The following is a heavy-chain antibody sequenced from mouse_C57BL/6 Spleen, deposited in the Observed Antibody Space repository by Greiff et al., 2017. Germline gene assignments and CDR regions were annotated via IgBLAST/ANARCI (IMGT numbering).Heavy chain of an antibody. CDR2: INPYNGGT. CDR1: GYTFTDYY. CDR3: ARLALGDWYFDV. J-gene: IGHJ1*03. Sequence: VQLQQSGPVLVKPGASVKMSCKASGYTFTDYYMNWVKQSHGKSLEWIGVINPYNGGTSYNQKFKGKATLTVDKSSSTAYMELNSLTSEDSAVYYCARLALGDWYFDVWGTGTTVTVSS. V-gene: IGHV1-19*01. D-gene: IGHD4-1*01.